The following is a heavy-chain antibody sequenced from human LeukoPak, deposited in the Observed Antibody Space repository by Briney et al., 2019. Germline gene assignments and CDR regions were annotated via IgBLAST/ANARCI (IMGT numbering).Heavy chain of an antibody. J-gene: IGHJ5*02. Sequence: SETVSLTCTVSGGSISSGGYYWSWIRQPPGKGLEWIGYIYHSGSTYYNPSLKSRVTISVDRSKNQFSLRLTSVTAADTAVYYCARAGAWQIDPWGQGTLVTVSS. V-gene: IGHV4-30-2*01. CDR2: IYHSGST. CDR3: ARAGAWQIDP. D-gene: IGHD3-10*01. CDR1: GGSISSGGYY.